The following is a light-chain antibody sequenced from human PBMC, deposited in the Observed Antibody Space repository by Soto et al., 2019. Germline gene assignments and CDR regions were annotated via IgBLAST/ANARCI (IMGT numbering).Light chain of an antibody. J-gene: IGKJ4*01. CDR3: QQYKSYPLT. CDR2: DAS. V-gene: IGKV1D-16*01. Sequence: DIQMTQSPSSLSASVGDRVTITCRASQGISTRLAWYQQKPEKAPKTLIFDASTLQSGVPSRFSGSGSGTDFTLTISSVQPEDFATYYCQQYKSYPLTFGGGTKVDIK. CDR1: QGISTR.